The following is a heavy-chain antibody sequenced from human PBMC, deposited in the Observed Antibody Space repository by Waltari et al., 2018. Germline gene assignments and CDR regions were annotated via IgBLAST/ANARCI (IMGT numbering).Heavy chain of an antibody. V-gene: IGHV5-51*01. CDR1: GYSSTRYW. J-gene: IGHJ4*02. Sequence: EVQLVQSGAEVRKPGQSLKISCTWSGYSSTRYWIGWVRQMSGKGLEWMAIIETSDSDTRYSPSFQGQVTISVDKSTRTAYLQWSSLKASDTAIYYCARHFGFVISADYWGQGTQVTVSS. CDR3: ARHFGFVISADY. D-gene: IGHD3-3*01. CDR2: IETSDSDT.